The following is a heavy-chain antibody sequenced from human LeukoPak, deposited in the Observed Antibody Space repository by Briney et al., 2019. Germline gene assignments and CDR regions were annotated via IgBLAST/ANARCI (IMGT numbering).Heavy chain of an antibody. CDR1: GYSFTSYW. J-gene: IGHJ3*02. V-gene: IGHV5-51*01. CDR2: IYPGDSDT. Sequence: GESLKISCKGSGYSFTSYWIGWVRQMPGKGLEWMGIIYPGDSDTRYSPSFQGQVTISADKSISTAYLQWSSLKASDTAMYYCARRVVLAARDDAFDIWGQGTMVTVSS. D-gene: IGHD2-2*01. CDR3: ARRVVLAARDDAFDI.